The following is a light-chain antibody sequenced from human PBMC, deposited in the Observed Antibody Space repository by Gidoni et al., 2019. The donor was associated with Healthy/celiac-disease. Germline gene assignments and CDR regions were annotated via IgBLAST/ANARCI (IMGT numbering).Light chain of an antibody. CDR1: QRVLYSSNNKNY. V-gene: IGKV4-1*01. CDR2: WAS. CDR3: QQYYSTSPT. Sequence: DSVMTQSPDSLAVSLGERATINCKSSQRVLYSSNNKNYLAWYQQKPGQPPKLLIYWASTRESGVPDRFSGSGSGTDFTLTISSLQAEDVAVYYCQQYYSTSPTFXGXTKVEIK. J-gene: IGKJ4*01.